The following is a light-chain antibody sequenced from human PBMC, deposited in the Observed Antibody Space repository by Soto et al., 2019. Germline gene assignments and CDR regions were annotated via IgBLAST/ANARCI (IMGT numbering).Light chain of an antibody. CDR2: DVS. CDR1: SSDVGGYNY. CDR3: SSYTSNFTPV. J-gene: IGLJ2*01. Sequence: QSVLTQPASVSGSPGQSITISCTGTSSDVGGYNYVSWYQQHPGKAPKLMIYDVSNRPSRVSNRFSGSKSANTASLTISGLQAEDEADYYCSSYTSNFTPVFGGGTKLTVL. V-gene: IGLV2-14*03.